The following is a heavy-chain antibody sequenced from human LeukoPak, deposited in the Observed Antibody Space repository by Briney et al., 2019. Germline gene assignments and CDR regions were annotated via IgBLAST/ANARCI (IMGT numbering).Heavy chain of an antibody. CDR2: INPNSGGT. D-gene: IGHD4-17*01. CDR3: ARVDETTVTTIFDY. Sequence: ASVKVSCKASGYTFTGYYMHWVRQAPGQGLEWMGWINPNSGGTNYAQKFQGRVTMTRDTSISTAYMELSRLRSDDTAVYYCARVDETTVTTIFDYWGQGTLVTVSS. J-gene: IGHJ4*02. V-gene: IGHV1-2*02. CDR1: GYTFTGYY.